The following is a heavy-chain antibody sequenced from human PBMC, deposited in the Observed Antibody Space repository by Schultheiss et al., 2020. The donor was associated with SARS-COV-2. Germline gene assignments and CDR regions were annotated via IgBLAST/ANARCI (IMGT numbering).Heavy chain of an antibody. V-gene: IGHV4-59*12. CDR3: ARDDSSGYYINWFDP. J-gene: IGHJ5*02. Sequence: SETLSLTCAVSGGSISSYYWSWIRQPPGKGLEWIGYIHYSGSTKYNPSLKSRVTLSVDTSKNQFSLKLSSVTAADTAVYYCARDDSSGYYINWFDPWGQGTLVTVSS. CDR1: GGSISSYY. CDR2: IHYSGST. D-gene: IGHD3-22*01.